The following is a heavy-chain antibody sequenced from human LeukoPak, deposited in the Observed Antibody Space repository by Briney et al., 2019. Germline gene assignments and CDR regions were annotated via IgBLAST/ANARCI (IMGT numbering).Heavy chain of an antibody. CDR2: IYPSDSDT. Sequence: GESLKISCKGSGYTFTTSWIGWVRQMPGKGLEWMGIIYPSDSDTRYSPSLQGQVSISADKSISTAYLQWSSLKASDTARYYCARGGTYLGHWGQGTLVTVSS. CDR1: GYTFTTSW. V-gene: IGHV5-51*01. CDR3: ARGGTYLGH. D-gene: IGHD1-26*01. J-gene: IGHJ4*02.